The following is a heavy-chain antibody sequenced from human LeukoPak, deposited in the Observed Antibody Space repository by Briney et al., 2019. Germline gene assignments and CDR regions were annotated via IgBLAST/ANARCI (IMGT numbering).Heavy chain of an antibody. D-gene: IGHD4-23*01. J-gene: IGHJ4*02. CDR3: ARRGDGGRSFDY. CDR1: GFTVGSSY. V-gene: IGHV3-53*01. Sequence: GGSLRLSCAASGFTVGSSYMNWVRQAPGKGLEWVSLIYGGGNTYYADSVKGRFTVSRDNSKNTLYLQMNSLRAEDTAVYYCARRGDGGRSFDYWGQGTLVTVSS. CDR2: IYGGGNT.